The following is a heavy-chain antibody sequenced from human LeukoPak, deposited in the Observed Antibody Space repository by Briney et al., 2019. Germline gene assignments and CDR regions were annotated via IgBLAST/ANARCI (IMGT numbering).Heavy chain of an antibody. CDR3: ARDRGTYYYDTSSHYDAFDI. V-gene: IGHV3-7*01. CDR1: GFTFSRFW. Sequence: GGSLRLSCAASGFTFSRFWMSWVRQAPGKGLEWVANIKQDGSEKYYVDSVTGRFTISRDNAKNSLYLQMNSLRAENTAVYYCARDRGTYYYDTSSHYDAFDIWGQGTMVTVSS. D-gene: IGHD3-22*01. CDR2: IKQDGSEK. J-gene: IGHJ3*02.